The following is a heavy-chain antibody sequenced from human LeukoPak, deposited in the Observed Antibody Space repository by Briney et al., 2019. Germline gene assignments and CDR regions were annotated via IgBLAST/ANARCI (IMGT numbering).Heavy chain of an antibody. J-gene: IGHJ5*02. CDR1: GGSISSGSYY. CDR3: ARARITMVRGVAADWFDP. V-gene: IGHV4-30-2*01. D-gene: IGHD3-10*01. Sequence: PSQTLSLTCTVSGGSISSGSYYWSWIRQPPGKGLEWIGYIYQSGSTYYNPSLKSRVTISVDRSKNQFSLKLSSVTAADTAVYYCARARITMVRGVAADWFDPWGQGTLVTVSS. CDR2: IYQSGST.